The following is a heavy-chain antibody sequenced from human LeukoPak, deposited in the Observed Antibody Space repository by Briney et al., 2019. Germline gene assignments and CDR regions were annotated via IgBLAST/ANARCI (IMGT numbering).Heavy chain of an antibody. D-gene: IGHD3-10*01. CDR3: ASHSPGGYYFDY. Sequence: GGSLRLSCAASGFTVSSNYMSWVRQAPGKGLEWVSVTYSGGSTYYADSVKGRFTISRDNSKNTLYLQMNSLRAEDTAVYYCASHSPGGYYFDYWGQGTLVTVSS. V-gene: IGHV3-66*04. CDR2: TYSGGST. CDR1: GFTVSSNY. J-gene: IGHJ4*02.